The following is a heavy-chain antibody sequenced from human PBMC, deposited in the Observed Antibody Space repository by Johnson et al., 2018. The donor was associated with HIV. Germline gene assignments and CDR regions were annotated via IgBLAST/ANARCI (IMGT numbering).Heavy chain of an antibody. CDR3: PKVMTASSVKSFGGVIDASDI. V-gene: IGHV3-30*04. CDR2: IPYAGSTK. J-gene: IGHJ3*02. Sequence: QMQLVESGGGVVQPGRSLRLSCAASGFTFNNYPMHWVRQAPGKGLEWVAVIPYAGSTKSYADSVKGRFTISRYNSKNPLYLQMNRLRAADTAGYYCPKVMTASSVKSFGGVIDASDIWGQGTMVTVS. CDR1: GFTFNNYP. D-gene: IGHD3-16*01.